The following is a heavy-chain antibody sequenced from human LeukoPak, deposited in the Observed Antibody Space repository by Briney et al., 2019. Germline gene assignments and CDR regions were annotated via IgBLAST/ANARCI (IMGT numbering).Heavy chain of an antibody. CDR1: GGSISSYY. Sequence: SETLSLTCSVSGGSISSYYWTWIRQTPVKGLEWIGYISSTGSTNYNPSLKSRVTISVDTSTNQFSLRLSSVTAADTAVYYCARELSGSYVNWGQGTLVTVSS. CDR2: ISSTGST. CDR3: ARELSGSYVN. J-gene: IGHJ4*02. D-gene: IGHD1-26*01. V-gene: IGHV4-59*01.